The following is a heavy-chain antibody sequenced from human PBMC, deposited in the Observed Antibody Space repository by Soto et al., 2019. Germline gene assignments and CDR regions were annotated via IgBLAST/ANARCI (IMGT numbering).Heavy chain of an antibody. J-gene: IGHJ5*02. CDR3: AKSLDIHYKNWFDP. CDR2: ISGSDSRT. CDR1: GFTFSSAA. D-gene: IGHD4-4*01. Sequence: GGSLILSCAASGFTFSSAAMNWVRQAPGKGLEWVSIISGSDSRTYYADSVKGRFTISRDNSKNTLYLDMNSLRAEDTAVYYCAKSLDIHYKNWFDPWGQGTLVTVSS. V-gene: IGHV3-23*01.